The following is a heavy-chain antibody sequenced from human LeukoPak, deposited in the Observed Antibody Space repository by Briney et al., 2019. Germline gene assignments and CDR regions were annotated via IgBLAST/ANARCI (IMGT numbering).Heavy chain of an antibody. CDR3: VKDQAGVGDY. CDR2: INYDGGST. Sequence: GGSLRLSCAASGFTFSSYAIHWVRQAPGKGPEYVSGINYDGGSTYDADPVKGRFTISRDNSKNKVYLQMSSLRADDTAVYYCVKDQAGVGDYWGQGALVTVSS. J-gene: IGHJ4*02. CDR1: GFTFSSYA. D-gene: IGHD3-3*01. V-gene: IGHV3-64D*06.